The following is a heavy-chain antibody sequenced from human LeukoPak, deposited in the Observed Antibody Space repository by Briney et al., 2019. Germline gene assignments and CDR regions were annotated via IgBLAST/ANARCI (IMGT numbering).Heavy chain of an antibody. CDR1: GYTFTGYY. V-gene: IGHV1-2*02. D-gene: IGHD5-12*01. J-gene: IGHJ4*02. Sequence: GASVKVSCKASGYTFTGYYIHWVRQAPGQGLEWMGWINPNSGGTNYAQKFQGRVTMTRDTSISTAYMELSRLRSDDTAVYYCARSGRGTYYYFDLWGLGTLVTVSS. CDR2: INPNSGGT. CDR3: ARSGRGTYYYFDL.